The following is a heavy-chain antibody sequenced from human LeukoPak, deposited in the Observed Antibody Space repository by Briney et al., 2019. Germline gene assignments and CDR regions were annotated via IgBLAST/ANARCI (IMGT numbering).Heavy chain of an antibody. CDR3: ARRRKGSGSSDSDWFDP. V-gene: IGHV5-51*01. Sequence: GESLKISCKGSGYSFTSYWIGWVRQMPGKGLEWMGIIYPGDSDTRYSPSFQGQVTISADDSITTAYLQWSSLKASDTAMYYCARRRKGSGSSDSDWFDPWGQGTLVTVSS. CDR1: GYSFTSYW. J-gene: IGHJ5*02. CDR2: IYPGDSDT. D-gene: IGHD3-10*01.